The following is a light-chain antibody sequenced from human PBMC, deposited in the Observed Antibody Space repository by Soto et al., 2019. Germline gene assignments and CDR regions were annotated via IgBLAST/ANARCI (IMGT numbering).Light chain of an antibody. V-gene: IGLV2-11*01. Sequence: QSVLTQPRSVSGSPGQSVTISCTGTSSDVGEYDYVSCDQHHPGKAPKLMIYDVSQRPSGVPDRFSGSKSGSTASLTISGLQAEDEADYYCCSYAGSRVFGGGTKLTVL. CDR1: SSDVGEYDY. CDR2: DVS. CDR3: CSYAGSRV. J-gene: IGLJ3*02.